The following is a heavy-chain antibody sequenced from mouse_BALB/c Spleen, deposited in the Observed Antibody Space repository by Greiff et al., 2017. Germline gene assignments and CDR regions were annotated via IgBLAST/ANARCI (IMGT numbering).Heavy chain of an antibody. CDR2: IHYSGST. CDR3: ARELRQEYFDY. J-gene: IGHJ2*01. Sequence: EVQLKESGPDLVKPSQSLSLTCTVSGYSFTSGYIGYWIRQSPGNKLEWMGYIHYSGSTNYNPSLKGRISITRDTSKNQFFLQLNSVTTEDTATYYCARELRQEYFDYWGQGTTLTVSS. V-gene: IGHV3-1*02. D-gene: IGHD2-4*01. CDR1: GYSFTSGYI.